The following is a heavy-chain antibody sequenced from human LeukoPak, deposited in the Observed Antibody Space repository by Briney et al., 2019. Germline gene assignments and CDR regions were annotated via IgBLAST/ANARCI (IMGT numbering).Heavy chain of an antibody. D-gene: IGHD3-10*02. V-gene: IGHV3-21*01. Sequence: GGSLRLSCAASGFTFSTYSMNWVRQAPGKGLEWVSSISSSSSYIFYADSVKGRFTISRDNAKNSLYLQMNSLRAEDTAVYYCAELGITMIGGVWGKGTTVTISS. CDR2: ISSSSSYI. CDR3: AELGITMIGGV. J-gene: IGHJ6*04. CDR1: GFTFSTYS.